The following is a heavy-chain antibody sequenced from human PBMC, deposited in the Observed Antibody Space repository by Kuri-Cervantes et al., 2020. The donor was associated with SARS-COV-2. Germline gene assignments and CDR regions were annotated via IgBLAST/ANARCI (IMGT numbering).Heavy chain of an antibody. CDR3: ARGGSSSPGDY. Sequence: GESLKISCAASGFTFSSYAMSWVRQAPGKGLEWVSSISSSSSYIYYADSVKGRFTISRDNAKNSLYLQMNSLRAEDTAVYYCARGGSSSPGDYWGQGTLVTVSS. J-gene: IGHJ4*02. D-gene: IGHD6-6*01. CDR2: ISSSSSYI. CDR1: GFTFSSYA. V-gene: IGHV3-21*01.